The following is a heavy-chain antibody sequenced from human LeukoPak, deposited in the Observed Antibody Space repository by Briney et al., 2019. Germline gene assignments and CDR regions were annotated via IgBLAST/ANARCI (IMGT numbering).Heavy chain of an antibody. Sequence: GGSLCRSCAAAGFTFISYWVSWVRQAPGKGLEWVASIKQDGSEKYYVDSVTGRFTISRDNAKNSLYLQMNSLRAEDTAVYYCARDKYSYGRQTTFDYWGQGTLVTVSS. V-gene: IGHV3-7*01. D-gene: IGHD5-18*01. CDR2: IKQDGSEK. CDR1: GFTFISYW. J-gene: IGHJ4*02. CDR3: ARDKYSYGRQTTFDY.